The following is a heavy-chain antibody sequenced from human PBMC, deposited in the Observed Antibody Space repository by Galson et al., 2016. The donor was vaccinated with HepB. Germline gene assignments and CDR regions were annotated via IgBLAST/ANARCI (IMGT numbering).Heavy chain of an antibody. CDR3: ARVDLFMFDP. CDR1: GDSISSGGYY. Sequence: TLSLTCTVSGDSISSGGYYWSWIRQHPGKGLEWIGYIYYSGSAHCNPSLSGRFTILVDTSKNQFSLRLTSVTAADTAVYYCARVDLFMFDPWGQGTLVTVSS. D-gene: IGHD2-21*01. J-gene: IGHJ5*02. CDR2: IYYSGSA. V-gene: IGHV4-31*03.